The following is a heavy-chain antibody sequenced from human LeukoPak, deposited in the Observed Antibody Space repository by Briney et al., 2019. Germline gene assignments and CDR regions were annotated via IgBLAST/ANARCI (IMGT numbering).Heavy chain of an antibody. CDR1: GFTFSSYA. CDR3: AKLGGQEVYNYYVGV. Sequence: GGSLRLSCEASGFTFSSYAMSWVRQAPGKGLEWVSGIIDSGDITYYANSVKGRFSISRDNSKNTLHLQMNSLRAEDTAVYYCAKLGGQEVYNYYVGVWGKGTTVAVSS. J-gene: IGHJ6*03. CDR2: IIDSGDIT. V-gene: IGHV3-23*01. D-gene: IGHD3-16*01.